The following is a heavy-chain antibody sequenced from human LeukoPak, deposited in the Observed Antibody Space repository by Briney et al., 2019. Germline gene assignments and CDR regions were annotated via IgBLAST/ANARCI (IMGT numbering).Heavy chain of an antibody. D-gene: IGHD6-19*01. CDR3: ARGGSSGWSDY. CDR2: IYYSGSS. Sequence: PSETLSLTCTVSGGSTRNDYWSWIRQPPGKGLEWIGYIYYSGSSNYNPSLKSRVTISVDTSRNQFSLKLRSVTAADTAVYYCARGGSSGWSDYWGQGTLVTVSS. V-gene: IGHV4-59*01. J-gene: IGHJ4*02. CDR1: GGSTRNDY.